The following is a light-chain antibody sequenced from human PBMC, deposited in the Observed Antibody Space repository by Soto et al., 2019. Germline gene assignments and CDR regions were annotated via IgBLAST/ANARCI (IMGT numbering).Light chain of an antibody. J-gene: IGKJ5*01. CDR3: MQSTQLPPT. Sequence: DVVMTQTPLSLSVTPVQPASISCKSSQSLLHITGETFLFWYLQKPGQSPQLLIYEVSTRVSGVPDRFSGSGSGTDFTLKISRVETDDVGIYYCMQSTQLPPTFGQGTRLEIK. V-gene: IGKV2D-29*02. CDR2: EVS. CDR1: QSLLHITGETF.